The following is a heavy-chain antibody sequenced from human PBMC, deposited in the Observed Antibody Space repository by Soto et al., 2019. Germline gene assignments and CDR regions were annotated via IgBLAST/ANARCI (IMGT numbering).Heavy chain of an antibody. CDR2: IYHSGST. D-gene: IGHD5-12*01. V-gene: IGHV4-30-2*01. CDR3: ARASFGGYPTDYYYYGMDV. J-gene: IGHJ6*02. Sequence: LSLTCAVSGGSISSGGYPWSWIRQPPGKGLEWIGYIYHSGSTYYNPSLKSRVTISVDRSKNQFSLKLSSVTAADTAVYYCARASFGGYPTDYYYYGMDVWGQGTTVTVSS. CDR1: GGSISSGGYP.